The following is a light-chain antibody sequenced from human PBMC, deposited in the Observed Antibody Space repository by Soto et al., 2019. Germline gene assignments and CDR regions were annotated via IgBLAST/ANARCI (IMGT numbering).Light chain of an antibody. V-gene: IGKV1-5*03. CDR1: QSISNW. CDR3: QHYNSYGT. CDR2: KAS. Sequence: ILRSQSPSTLSAAVGARVTFTCIALQSISNWWAWYQQKPGKAPKLLIDKASTLESGVPSSLSGSGSGTEFTLTFSSMKPDDFATYCCQHYNSYGTFGQGTQVDIK. J-gene: IGKJ1*01.